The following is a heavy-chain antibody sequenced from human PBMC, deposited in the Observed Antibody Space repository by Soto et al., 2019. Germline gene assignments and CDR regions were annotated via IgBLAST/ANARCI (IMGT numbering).Heavy chain of an antibody. V-gene: IGHV1-18*04. Sequence: ASVKVSCKASGYSFTSYGISWVRQAPGQELEWMGLISAYNGNTNYAQKLQGRVTITTDTSASTAYMELRSLRSDDTAVYYCARDRLSIAALGYYCDVMDLGGQGSSVPVSS. CDR2: ISAYNGNT. CDR3: ARDRLSIAALGYYCDVMDL. J-gene: IGHJ6*02. D-gene: IGHD6-6*01. CDR1: GYSFTSYG.